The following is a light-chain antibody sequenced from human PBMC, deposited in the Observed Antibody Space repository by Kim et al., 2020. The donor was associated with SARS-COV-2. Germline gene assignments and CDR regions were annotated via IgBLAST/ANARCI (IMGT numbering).Light chain of an antibody. V-gene: IGLV3-21*04. CDR1: NIGRKS. CDR3: QVWDSSSDHVV. J-gene: IGLJ2*01. CDR2: YDS. Sequence: PGKTARITCGGNNIGRKSVHWYQEKPGQAPGLVIYYDSGRPSGIPERFSGSNSGNTATLTISRVEAGDEADYYCQVWDSSSDHVVFGGGTQLTVL.